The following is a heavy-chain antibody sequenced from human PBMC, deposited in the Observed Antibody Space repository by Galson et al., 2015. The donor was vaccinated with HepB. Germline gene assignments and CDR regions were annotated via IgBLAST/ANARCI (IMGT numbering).Heavy chain of an antibody. CDR1: EFTFSEAY. V-gene: IGHV3-11*01. J-gene: IGHJ4*02. D-gene: IGHD6-25*01. CDR2: ITSSGGLS. CDR3: ASRGFYGSLDN. Sequence: SLRLSCAASEFTFSEAYMTWIRQAPGKGLEWISYITSSGGLSYYADSMEGRFTISRDNAKNSVYLQINSLRAEDTAVYYCASRGFYGSLDNWGQGTLVTVSS.